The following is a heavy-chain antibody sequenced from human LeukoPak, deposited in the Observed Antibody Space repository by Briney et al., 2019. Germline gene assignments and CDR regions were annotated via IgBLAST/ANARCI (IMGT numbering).Heavy chain of an antibody. J-gene: IGHJ4*02. CDR2: IWYDGSNK. CDR1: GFTFSSYG. Sequence: GRSLRLSCAASGFTFSSYGMHWVRQAPGKGLEWVAVIWYDGSNKYYADSVKGRFTISRDNSKNTLYPQMNSLRAEDTAVYYCAREYYDYVWGSYRYTFDYWGQGTLVTVSS. V-gene: IGHV3-33*01. D-gene: IGHD3-16*02. CDR3: AREYYDYVWGSYRYTFDY.